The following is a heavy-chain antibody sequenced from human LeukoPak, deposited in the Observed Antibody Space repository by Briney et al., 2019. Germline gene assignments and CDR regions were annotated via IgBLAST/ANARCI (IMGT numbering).Heavy chain of an antibody. CDR3: ARGVARYDILTGYQPYYFDY. CDR2: ITSSSSYI. CDR1: GFTFSSYG. Sequence: GGSLRLSCAASGFTFSSYGMNWVRQAPGKGLEWVSSITSSSSYIYYADSVKGRLTISRDNAKKSLYLQMNSLRAEDTAVYYCARGVARYDILTGYQPYYFDYWGQGTLVTVSS. D-gene: IGHD3-9*01. V-gene: IGHV3-21*04. J-gene: IGHJ4*02.